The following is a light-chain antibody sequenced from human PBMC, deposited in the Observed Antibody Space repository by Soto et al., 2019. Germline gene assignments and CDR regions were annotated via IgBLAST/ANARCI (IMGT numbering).Light chain of an antibody. CDR3: QQYNKGLT. CDR2: DAY. CDR1: QSFRGL. J-gene: IGKJ4*01. V-gene: IGKV3-11*01. Sequence: EVVLTQSPVTLSLSPGERATLSCRASQSFRGLLAWYQQKPGQAPRLLIYDAYNRATDTPARFSGSGAGTDFTLIISRLEPVDFAVYYCQQYNKGLTFGGGTKVEIK.